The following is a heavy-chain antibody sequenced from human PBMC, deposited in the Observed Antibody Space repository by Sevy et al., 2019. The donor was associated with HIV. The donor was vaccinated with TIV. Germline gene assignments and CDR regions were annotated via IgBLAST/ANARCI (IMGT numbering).Heavy chain of an antibody. Sequence: GGSLRLSCAASGFTFSSYSINWVRQAPGKGLEWVSSISSSSNYIYYADSVKGRFTISRDNAKNSLYLQMHSLRAEDTAVYYCARGEYCSSTTCSYFDYWGQGTLVTVSS. CDR2: ISSSSNYI. V-gene: IGHV3-21*01. CDR1: GFTFSSYS. CDR3: ARGEYCSSTTCSYFDY. D-gene: IGHD2-2*01. J-gene: IGHJ4*02.